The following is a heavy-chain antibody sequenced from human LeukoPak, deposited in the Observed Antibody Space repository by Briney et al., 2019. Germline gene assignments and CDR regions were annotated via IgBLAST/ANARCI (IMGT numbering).Heavy chain of an antibody. Sequence: PSETLSLTCAVYGGSFSDYYWTWIRQPPGKGLEWIGEINHRGSTHYNPSLKSGVTISVGTSKKQFSLKLSSVTAADTAVYYCATYSTGFDIWGQGTVVTVSS. D-gene: IGHD6-19*01. CDR2: INHRGST. J-gene: IGHJ3*02. CDR1: GGSFSDYY. CDR3: ATYSTGFDI. V-gene: IGHV4-34*01.